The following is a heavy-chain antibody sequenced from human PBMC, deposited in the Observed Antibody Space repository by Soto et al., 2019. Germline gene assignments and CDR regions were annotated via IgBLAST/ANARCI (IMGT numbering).Heavy chain of an antibody. D-gene: IGHD2-15*01. Sequence: GGSLRLSCAASGFTFDDYAMHWVRQAPGKGLEWVSGISWNSGSIGYADSVKGRFTISRDNAKNSLYLQMNSLRAEDTALYYCAKGLGEVVADINDYWGQGTLVTVSS. J-gene: IGHJ4*02. CDR2: ISWNSGSI. CDR1: GFTFDDYA. CDR3: AKGLGEVVADINDY. V-gene: IGHV3-9*01.